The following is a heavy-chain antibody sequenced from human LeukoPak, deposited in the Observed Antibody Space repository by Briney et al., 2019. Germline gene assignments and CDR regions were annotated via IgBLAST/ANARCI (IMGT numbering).Heavy chain of an antibody. CDR2: IYPGDSDT. J-gene: IGHJ4*02. CDR3: ATAPDGYFDY. CDR1: GYSFTSYW. V-gene: IGHV5-51*01. D-gene: IGHD1-14*01. Sequence: GASLKISCKGSGYSFTSYWIGWVRPMPGKGVEWMGIIYPGDSDTRYSPSFQGQVTILADKSISTAYLQWSSLKASDTAMYYCATAPDGYFDYWGQGTLVTVSS.